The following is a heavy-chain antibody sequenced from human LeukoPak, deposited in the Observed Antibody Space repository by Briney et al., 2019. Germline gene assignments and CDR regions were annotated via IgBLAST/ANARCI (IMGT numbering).Heavy chain of an antibody. CDR2: ISGSGRST. Sequence: GGSLRLSCAASGFTSSSYAMSWVRQAPGKGLEWVSAISGSGRSTNYADSVKGRFTITRDNSKNTLYLQVSSLRAEDTAVYYCARDLIMITFGGVIGFDYWGQGTLVTVSS. J-gene: IGHJ4*02. CDR3: ARDLIMITFGGVIGFDY. D-gene: IGHD3-16*02. CDR1: GFTSSSYA. V-gene: IGHV3-23*01.